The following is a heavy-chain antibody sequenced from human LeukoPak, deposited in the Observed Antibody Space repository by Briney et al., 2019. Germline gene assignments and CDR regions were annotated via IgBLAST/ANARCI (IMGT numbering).Heavy chain of an antibody. CDR1: VFTFSNYA. V-gene: IGHV3-23*01. D-gene: IGHD5-18*01. Sequence: GGSLRLSCAAYVFTFSNYAMSWARQAPGKGLEWVSASSGSGGSTYYADSVKGRFTISRDNSKNTLYLQMNRLRAEDTAVYYYTKGTIWLPFDYWGQGTLVTVSS. CDR3: TKGTIWLPFDY. CDR2: SSGSGGST. J-gene: IGHJ4*02.